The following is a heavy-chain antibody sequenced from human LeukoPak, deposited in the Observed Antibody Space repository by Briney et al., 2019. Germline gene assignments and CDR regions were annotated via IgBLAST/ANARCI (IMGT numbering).Heavy chain of an antibody. CDR1: GGTFSSYA. V-gene: IGHV1-69*05. D-gene: IGHD3-3*01. CDR2: IIPIFGTA. Sequence: SVKVSFKASGGTFSSYAISWVRQAPGQGLEWMGRIIPIFGTANYAQKFQGRVTITTDESTSTAYMELSSLRSEDTAVYYCAREGGTIFGVVISYYYYYMDVWGKGTTVTVSS. CDR3: AREGGTIFGVVISYYYYYMDV. J-gene: IGHJ6*03.